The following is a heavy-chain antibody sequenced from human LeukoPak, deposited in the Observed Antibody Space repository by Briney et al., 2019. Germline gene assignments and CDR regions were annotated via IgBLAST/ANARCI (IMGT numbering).Heavy chain of an antibody. D-gene: IGHD2-21*01. CDR2: ISAYNGNT. J-gene: IGHJ6*03. Sequence: ASVKVSCKASGYTFTSYGISWVRQAPGQGLEWMGWISAYNGNTNYAQKLQGRVTMTTDTSTSTAYMELRSLRYEDTAVYYCARDMAYCGGDCYYYYMDVWGKGTTVTVSS. V-gene: IGHV1-18*01. CDR3: ARDMAYCGGDCYYYYMDV. CDR1: GYTFTSYG.